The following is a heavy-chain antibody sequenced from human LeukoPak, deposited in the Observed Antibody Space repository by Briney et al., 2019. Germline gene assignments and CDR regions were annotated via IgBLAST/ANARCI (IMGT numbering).Heavy chain of an antibody. CDR3: AKYGTSVNFDY. CDR2: IKSKADGGTT. V-gene: IGHV3-15*05. J-gene: IGHJ4*02. Sequence: GGSLGLSCVASGFTFTNAWMSWVRQAPGKGLEWVGHIKSKADGGTTDYAAPVKGRFFISRDDSEHTLYLQMNSLKTDDTAVYYCAKYGTSVNFDYWGQGTLVTVSS. CDR1: GFTFTNAW. D-gene: IGHD1-1*01.